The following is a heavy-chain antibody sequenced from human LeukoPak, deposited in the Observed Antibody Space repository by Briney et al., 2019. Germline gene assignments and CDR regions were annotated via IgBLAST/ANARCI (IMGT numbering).Heavy chain of an antibody. CDR2: ISPAGGST. D-gene: IGHD6-19*01. J-gene: IGHJ4*02. V-gene: IGHV3-23*01. CDR3: ARGAQPYSSGWYGGHYFDY. Sequence: GGSLRLSCAAAEVTFSTYAMSWVRQAPGKGLEWVSAISPAGGSTYYADSVKGRFTISRDNSKNTLYLQMNSLRAEDTAVYYCARGAQPYSSGWYGGHYFDYWGQGTLVTVSS. CDR1: EVTFSTYA.